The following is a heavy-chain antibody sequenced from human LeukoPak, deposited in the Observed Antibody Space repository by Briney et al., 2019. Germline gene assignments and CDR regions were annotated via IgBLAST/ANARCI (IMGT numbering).Heavy chain of an antibody. CDR3: ACSSSWYFGAFDI. CDR1: GFTFSNYA. D-gene: IGHD6-13*01. CDR2: ISYDGSHQ. Sequence: GGSLRLSCAASGFTFSNYANHWVRQGPGQGLEWVAVISYDGSHQDYADSVKGRFTISRDNSKNTLYLQMNSLRAEDTAVYYCACSSSWYFGAFDIWGQGTMVTVSS. V-gene: IGHV3-30*14. J-gene: IGHJ3*02.